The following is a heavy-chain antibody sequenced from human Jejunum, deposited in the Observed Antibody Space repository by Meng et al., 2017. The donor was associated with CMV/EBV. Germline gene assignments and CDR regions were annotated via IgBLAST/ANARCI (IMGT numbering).Heavy chain of an antibody. J-gene: IGHJ5*02. Sequence: HLVQSGSWLTKPGAPSKVSCEASGDSVRRYSNHWVRPAPGQGLEWMGWINNDTGKPTYAQGFTGRFVFSLEASARTEYLQISSITAEDTAVYYCARDRGSSGWSNWFDHWGQGTLVTVSS. D-gene: IGHD6-13*01. CDR2: INNDTGKP. V-gene: IGHV7-4-1*02. CDR1: GDSVRRYS. CDR3: ARDRGSSGWSNWFDH.